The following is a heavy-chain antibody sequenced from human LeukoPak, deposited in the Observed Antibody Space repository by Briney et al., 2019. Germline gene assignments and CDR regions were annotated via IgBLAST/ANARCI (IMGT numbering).Heavy chain of an antibody. J-gene: IGHJ4*02. CDR1: GYTFTSYG. Sequence: ASVKVSCKASGYTFTSYGISWVRQAPGQGLEWMGWISAYNGNTNYAQKLQGRVTMTTDISTSTAYMELRSLRSDDTAVYYCARGDGYSGYDYQGKQFDYWGQGTLVTVSS. D-gene: IGHD5-12*01. V-gene: IGHV1-18*04. CDR3: ARGDGYSGYDYQGKQFDY. CDR2: ISAYNGNT.